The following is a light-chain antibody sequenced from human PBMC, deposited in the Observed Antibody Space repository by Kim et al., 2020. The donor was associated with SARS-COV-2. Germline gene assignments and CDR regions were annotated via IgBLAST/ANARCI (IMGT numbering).Light chain of an antibody. CDR1: SSNIGNNF. V-gene: IGLV1-47*01. CDR3: ATWDDSLSGVV. CDR2: RDN. Sequence: ELTQPPSASGTPGQRVTISCSGRSSNIGNNFVYWYQQFPGTAPKLLIYRDNQRPSGVPDRFSGSKSGTSASLAISGLRSEDEAVYYCATWDDSLSGVVFGGGTKVTVL. J-gene: IGLJ2*01.